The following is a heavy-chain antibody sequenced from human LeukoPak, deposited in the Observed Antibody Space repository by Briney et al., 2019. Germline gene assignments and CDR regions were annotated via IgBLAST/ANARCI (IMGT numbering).Heavy chain of an antibody. V-gene: IGHV3-30*04. D-gene: IGHD3-10*01. CDR3: ARGSLVHYYGSGSYRIRAGFDY. CDR2: ISYDGSNK. J-gene: IGHJ4*02. Sequence: GGSLRLSCAASGFTFSSYAMHWVRQAPGKGLEWVAVISYDGSNKYYADSVKGRFTISRDNAKNSLYLQVNSLRAEDTAVYYCARGSLVHYYGSGSYRIRAGFDYWGQGTLVTVSS. CDR1: GFTFSSYA.